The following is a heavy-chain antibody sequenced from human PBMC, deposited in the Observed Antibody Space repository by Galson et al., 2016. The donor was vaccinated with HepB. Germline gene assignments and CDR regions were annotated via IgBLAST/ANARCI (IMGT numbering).Heavy chain of an antibody. CDR2: ISYDGYNK. CDR1: GFTFGMYA. CDR3: ARGPFSSDTSCNVGFYYYGMDV. V-gene: IGHV3-30*04. D-gene: IGHD2-2*01. J-gene: IGHJ6*02. Sequence: SLRLSCAASGFTFGMYAMHWVRQAPGKGLEWVAIISYDGYNKYYGDSVKGRITISRDNAKNNVFLHLNSLKSEDTAIYYCARGPFSSDTSCNVGFYYYGMDVWGQGTPVSVSS.